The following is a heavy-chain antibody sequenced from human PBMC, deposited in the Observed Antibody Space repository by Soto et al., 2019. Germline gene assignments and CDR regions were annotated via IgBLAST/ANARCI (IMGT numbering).Heavy chain of an antibody. Sequence: QVQLVESGGGVVQPGRSLRLSCAASGFTFSSYGMHWVRQAPGKGLEWVAVIWYDGSNKYYADSVKGRFTISRDNSKNTLYLQMNSLRAEDTAVYYCARDAMITFGGVIVPYYFDYWGQGTLVTVSS. D-gene: IGHD3-16*02. J-gene: IGHJ4*02. CDR1: GFTFSSYG. CDR3: ARDAMITFGGVIVPYYFDY. V-gene: IGHV3-33*01. CDR2: IWYDGSNK.